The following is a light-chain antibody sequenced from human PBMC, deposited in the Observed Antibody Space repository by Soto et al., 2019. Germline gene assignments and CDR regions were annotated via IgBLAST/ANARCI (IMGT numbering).Light chain of an antibody. Sequence: QSVLTQPPSASGAPGQRITISCSGTFSNIGNNFVYWYRQLPGTAPKLLIHRNDQRPSGVPDRFSGSKSGTSASLAISGLRSEDEADYYCATWDDSLSGVVFGGGTKVTVL. CDR2: RND. CDR3: ATWDDSLSGVV. V-gene: IGLV1-47*01. J-gene: IGLJ2*01. CDR1: FSNIGNNF.